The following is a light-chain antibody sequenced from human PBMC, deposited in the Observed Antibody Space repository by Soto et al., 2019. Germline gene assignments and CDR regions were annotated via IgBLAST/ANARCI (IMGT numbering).Light chain of an antibody. J-gene: IGKJ4*01. CDR3: QQYIRWPLT. V-gene: IGKV3-15*01. CDR1: QSVSSN. CDR2: GAS. Sequence: EIVMTQSPATLSVSPGERATLSCRASQSVSSNLAWSQHKPGQAPSLLIYGASTRATGTPARFSGSGSGTEFTLTISSLQSEDFAVYYCQQYIRWPLTFGGGTKVDIK.